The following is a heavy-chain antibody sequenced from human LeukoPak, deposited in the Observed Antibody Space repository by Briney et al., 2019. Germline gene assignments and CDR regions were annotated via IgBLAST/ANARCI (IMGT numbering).Heavy chain of an antibody. Sequence: GASVKVSCKASGYTFTGYYMHWVRQAPGQGLEWMGWINPNSGGTNYAQKFQGRVTMTRDTSISTAYMELSRLRSDDTAVYYCARSDSGSYFDAFDIWGQGTMVTVSS. CDR1: GYTFTGYY. D-gene: IGHD1-26*01. CDR2: INPNSGGT. J-gene: IGHJ3*02. CDR3: ARSDSGSYFDAFDI. V-gene: IGHV1-2*02.